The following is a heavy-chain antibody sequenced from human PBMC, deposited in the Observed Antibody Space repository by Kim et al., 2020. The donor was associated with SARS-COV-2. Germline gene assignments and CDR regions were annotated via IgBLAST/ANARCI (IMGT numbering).Heavy chain of an antibody. Sequence: GGSLRLSCVTSGFTFDSYAMHWVRQAPGKGLEWVAVISHDGHKQDYLDSVKGRFTISRDKSKNTVYLQMNTVRPEDTAVYYCAKGIIFFGGGALSGIDYGAPGSLVTVSS. J-gene: IGHJ4*02. CDR1: GFTFDSYA. V-gene: IGHV3-30*02. D-gene: IGHD3-9*01. CDR2: ISHDGHKQ. CDR3: AKGIIFFGGGALSGIDY.